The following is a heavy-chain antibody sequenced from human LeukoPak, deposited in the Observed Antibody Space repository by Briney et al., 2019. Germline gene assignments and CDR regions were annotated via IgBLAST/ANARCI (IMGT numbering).Heavy chain of an antibody. CDR1: GYTFTSYY. CDR3: ARDPPDCSGGSCYPQYYMDV. Sequence: ASVKVSCKASGYTFTSYYMHWVRQAPGQGLEWMGIINPSGGSTGYAQKFQGRVTMTRDMSTSTVYMELSSLRSEDTAVYYCARDPPDCSGGSCYPQYYMDVWGKGTTVTVSS. V-gene: IGHV1-46*01. J-gene: IGHJ6*03. CDR2: INPSGGST. D-gene: IGHD2-15*01.